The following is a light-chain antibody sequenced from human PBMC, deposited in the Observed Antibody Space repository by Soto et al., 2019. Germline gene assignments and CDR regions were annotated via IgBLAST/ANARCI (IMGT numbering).Light chain of an antibody. CDR3: QQYNNWPPLT. CDR1: QSVSSN. CDR2: GAS. Sequence: ELVMTQSPSTLSVSPGERATLSCRASQSVSSNLAWYQQKRGQAPSLLIYGASTRATGIPARFSGSGSGTEFTLTISSLQSEDFAVYYCQQYNNWPPLTFGGGTNVDIK. J-gene: IGKJ4*01. V-gene: IGKV3-15*01.